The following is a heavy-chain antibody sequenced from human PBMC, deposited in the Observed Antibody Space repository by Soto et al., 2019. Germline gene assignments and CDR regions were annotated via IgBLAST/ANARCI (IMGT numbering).Heavy chain of an antibody. V-gene: IGHV3-30-3*01. CDR1: GFTFSSYA. CDR2: ISYDGSNK. J-gene: IGHJ4*02. Sequence: QVQLVESGGGVVQPGRSLRLSCAASGFTFSSYAMHWVRQAPGKGLECVAVISYDGSNKYYADSVKGRFTISRDNSKNTLYMQMNSLRAEDTAVYYCAKGVSSWYSGFDYWGQGTLVTVSS. CDR3: AKGVSSWYSGFDY. D-gene: IGHD6-13*01.